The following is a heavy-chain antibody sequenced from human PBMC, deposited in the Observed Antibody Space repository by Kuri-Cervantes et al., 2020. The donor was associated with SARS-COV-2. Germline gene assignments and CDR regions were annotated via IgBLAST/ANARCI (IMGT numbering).Heavy chain of an antibody. V-gene: IGHV4-4*02. CDR3: ARDRKVPANRDAFDI. Sequence: SETLSLTCAVSGDSISSDHWWSWVRQPPGKGLEWIGEIYHGGSTNYNPSLKSRVTISIDKSKKQSSLNLRSVTAADTAVYYCARDRKVPANRDAFDIWGPGTMVTVSS. CDR1: GDSISSDHW. D-gene: IGHD2-2*01. CDR2: IYHGGST. J-gene: IGHJ3*02.